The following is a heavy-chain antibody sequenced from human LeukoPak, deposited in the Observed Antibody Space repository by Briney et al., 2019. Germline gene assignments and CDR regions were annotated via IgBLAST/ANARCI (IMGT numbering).Heavy chain of an antibody. J-gene: IGHJ4*02. V-gene: IGHV3-21*01. Sequence: PGGSLRLSCAASGFTFNRYNMNWVRRAPGKGLEWVSSISTSSSYIYYADSVKGRFTISRDNSKNTLYLQMNSLRAEDTAVYYCARVIGRYCSSTSCYVDYWGQGTLVTVSS. CDR1: GFTFNRYN. D-gene: IGHD2-2*01. CDR3: ARVIGRYCSSTSCYVDY. CDR2: ISTSSSYI.